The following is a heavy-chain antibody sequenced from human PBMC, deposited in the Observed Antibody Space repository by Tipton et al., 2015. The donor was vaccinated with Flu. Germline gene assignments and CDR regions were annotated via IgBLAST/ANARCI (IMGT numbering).Heavy chain of an antibody. V-gene: IGHV4-61*01. J-gene: IGHJ6*03. CDR2: IYYSGST. CDR3: ARSLRNRVSMDV. D-gene: IGHD1-14*01. Sequence: TLSLTCTVSGGSVSSGSYYWSWIRQPPGKGLEWIGYIYYSGSTNYNPSLKSRVTISVDTSKNQFSLKLSSVTAADTAVYYCARSLRNRVSMDVWGKGTTVTVSS. CDR1: GGSVSSGSYY.